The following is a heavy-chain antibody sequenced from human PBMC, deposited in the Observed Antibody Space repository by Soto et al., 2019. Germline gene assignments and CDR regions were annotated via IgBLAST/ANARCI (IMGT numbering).Heavy chain of an antibody. J-gene: IGHJ4*02. CDR2: ISYDGSNK. CDR3: ARDGYSITYYFDY. D-gene: IGHD5-12*01. Sequence: GRSLRLSCAASAFTFSSYAMHWVRQAPGKGLEWVAVISYDGSNKYYADSVKGRFTISRDNSKNTLYLQMNSLRAEDTAVYYCARDGYSITYYFDYWGQGTLVTVSS. CDR1: AFTFSSYA. V-gene: IGHV3-30-3*01.